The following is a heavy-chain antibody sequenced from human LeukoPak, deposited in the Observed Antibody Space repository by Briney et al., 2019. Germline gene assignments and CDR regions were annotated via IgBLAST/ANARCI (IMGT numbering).Heavy chain of an antibody. J-gene: IGHJ4*02. Sequence: GGSLRLSCSASGFTFSSYAMHWVRQAPGKGLEYVSAIGSNGGSTYYADSVKGRFTIPRDNSKNTLYLQMSSLRAEDTAVYYCVKDRVITMIVGDLRDWGQGTLVTVSS. CDR3: VKDRVITMIVGDLRD. CDR2: IGSNGGST. CDR1: GFTFSSYA. V-gene: IGHV3-64D*06. D-gene: IGHD3-22*01.